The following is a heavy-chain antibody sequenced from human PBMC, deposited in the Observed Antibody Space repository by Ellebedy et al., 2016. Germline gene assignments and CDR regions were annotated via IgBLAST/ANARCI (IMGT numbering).Heavy chain of an antibody. CDR3: ARSVVRGVPVSFDY. CDR1: GFTFSSYS. Sequence: GGSLRLSCAASGFTFSSYSMNWVRQAPGKGLERVAYITGSSSAIYYVDSVKGRFTISRDNAKNSLYLQMNSLRAEDTAVYYCARSVVRGVPVSFDYWGQGTPVTVSS. D-gene: IGHD3-10*01. J-gene: IGHJ4*02. CDR2: ITGSSSAI. V-gene: IGHV3-48*01.